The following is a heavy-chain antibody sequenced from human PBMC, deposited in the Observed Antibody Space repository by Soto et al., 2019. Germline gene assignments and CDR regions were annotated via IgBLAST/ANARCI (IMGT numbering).Heavy chain of an antibody. V-gene: IGHV3-30-3*01. CDR1: GFTFSSYA. D-gene: IGHD6-13*01. J-gene: IGHJ6*02. Sequence: SLRLSCAASGFTFSSYAMHWVRQAPGKGLEWVAVISYDGSNKYYADSVKGRFTISRDNSKNTLYLQMNSLRAEDTAVYYCARADSSSWYSPGYYGMDVWGQGTTVTVSS. CDR3: ARADSSSWYSPGYYGMDV. CDR2: ISYDGSNK.